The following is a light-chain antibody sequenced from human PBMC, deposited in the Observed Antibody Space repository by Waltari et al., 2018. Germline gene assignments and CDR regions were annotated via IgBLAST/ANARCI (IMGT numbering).Light chain of an antibody. CDR1: KLGDKY. V-gene: IGLV3-1*01. CDR3: QAWDRTTVV. Sequence: SYELTQPPSVSVSPGQTARITCSGDKLGDKYAYWYQQKPGQSPVLVIYQHNKRPSGIPERFSGSNSGNTATLTISGTQAMDEADYYCQAWDRTTVVFGGGTKLTVL. J-gene: IGLJ2*01. CDR2: QHN.